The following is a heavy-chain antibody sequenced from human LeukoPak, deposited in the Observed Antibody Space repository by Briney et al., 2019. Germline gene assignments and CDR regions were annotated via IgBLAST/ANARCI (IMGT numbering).Heavy chain of an antibody. J-gene: IGHJ2*01. D-gene: IGHD2-2*01. Sequence: GGSLRLSCAASGFTFDDYAMHWVRQAPGKGLEWVSLISWDGGSTYYADSVKGRFTISRDNRNNSLSLQMNSLRAADTALHYCAKRSAYCSSTSCGEWYFDLWGRGTLVTVSS. CDR1: GFTFDDYA. V-gene: IGHV3-43D*04. CDR3: AKRSAYCSSTSCGEWYFDL. CDR2: ISWDGGST.